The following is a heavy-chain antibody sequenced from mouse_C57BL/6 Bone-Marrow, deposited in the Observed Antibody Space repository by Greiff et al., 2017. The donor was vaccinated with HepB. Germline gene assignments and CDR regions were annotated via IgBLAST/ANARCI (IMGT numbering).Heavy chain of an antibody. CDR1: GYTFTSYW. D-gene: IGHD1-1*01. CDR2: INPSNGGT. Sequence: QVQLKESGTELVKPGASVKLSCKASGYTFTSYWMHWVKQRPGQGLEWIGNINPSNGGTNYNEKFKSKATLTVDKSSSTVYMQLSSLTSEDSAVYYCANGGSSLYYFDYWGQGTTLTVSS. V-gene: IGHV1-53*01. J-gene: IGHJ2*01. CDR3: ANGGSSLYYFDY.